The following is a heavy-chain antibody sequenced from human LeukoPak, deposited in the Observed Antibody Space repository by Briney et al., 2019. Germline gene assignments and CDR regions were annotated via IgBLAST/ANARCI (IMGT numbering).Heavy chain of an antibody. CDR2: GGNSGGT. CDR1: GGSLNGYY. V-gene: IGHV4-34*01. J-gene: IGHJ4*02. CDR3: AREFDY. Sequence: PSETLSLTCAVYGGSLNGYYWSWIRQPPGKGLEWIGEGGNSGGTKFNPSLKSRVTISVDASKNQFSLKLSSVTAADTAVYYCAREFDYWGQGILVTVSS.